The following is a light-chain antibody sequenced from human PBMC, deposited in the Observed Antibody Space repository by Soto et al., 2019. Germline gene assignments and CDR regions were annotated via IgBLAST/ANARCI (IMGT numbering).Light chain of an antibody. CDR3: CSYAGSYSLYV. Sequence: QSALTQPRSVSGCPGQSVAISCTGTSSDVGGYNYVSWYQQHPGKAPKLMIYDVSKRPSGVPDRFSGSKSGNTASLTISGLQAEDEADYYCCSYAGSYSLYVFGTGTKLTVL. CDR2: DVS. V-gene: IGLV2-11*01. J-gene: IGLJ1*01. CDR1: SSDVGGYNY.